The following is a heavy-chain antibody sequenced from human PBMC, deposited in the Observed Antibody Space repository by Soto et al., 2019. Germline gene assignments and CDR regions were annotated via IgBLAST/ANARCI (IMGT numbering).Heavy chain of an antibody. Sequence: GGSLRLSCAASGFSFSSYWMCWVRQTPGRGLEWVANIQPDGSAQFYLDSVKGRFSISRDNTKNSLYLQMSSLRIEDTAVYYCGRSGAGVDHWGQGTLVTVSS. D-gene: IGHD6-13*01. V-gene: IGHV3-7*05. CDR2: IQPDGSAQ. CDR3: GRSGAGVDH. CDR1: GFSFSSYW. J-gene: IGHJ4*02.